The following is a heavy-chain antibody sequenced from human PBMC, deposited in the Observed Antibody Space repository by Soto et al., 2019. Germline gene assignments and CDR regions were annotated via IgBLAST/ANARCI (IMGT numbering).Heavy chain of an antibody. Sequence: QVQLVESGGGVVQPGRSLRLSCAGSGFTFSNYGLHWVRQAPGKGLEWVAVISYDGSNRNYADSVKGRFTISRDNSKNNQYLQMESMIAEDTAVYYCAKDGAPRYCSRSSCHPAGAYWGQGTLFTVSS. J-gene: IGHJ4*02. CDR1: GFTFSNYG. CDR3: AKDGAPRYCSRSSCHPAGAY. D-gene: IGHD2-15*01. V-gene: IGHV3-30*18. CDR2: ISYDGSNR.